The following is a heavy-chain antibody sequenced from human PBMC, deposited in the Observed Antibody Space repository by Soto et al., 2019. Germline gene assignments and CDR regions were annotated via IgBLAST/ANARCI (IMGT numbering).Heavy chain of an antibody. CDR3: TRDIGGKGAY. V-gene: IGHV3-74*01. Sequence: EVQLVESGGGLVQPGGSLRLSCATSGFTFSSYWMHWVRQVPGKGLLWVSRIDEYGNTIIYADSVRGRFTISRDNARNTLYLEMNSLRAEDTALYYCTRDIGGKGAYWGPGTLVTVSS. D-gene: IGHD3-10*01. CDR2: IDEYGNTI. CDR1: GFTFSSYW. J-gene: IGHJ4*02.